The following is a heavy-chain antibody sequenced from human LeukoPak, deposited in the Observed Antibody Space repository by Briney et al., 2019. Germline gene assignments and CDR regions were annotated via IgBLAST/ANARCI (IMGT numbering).Heavy chain of an antibody. CDR1: GGSISSSSYY. CDR2: IYYSGST. J-gene: IGHJ5*02. D-gene: IGHD3-16*01. V-gene: IGHV4-39*07. CDR3: ARFTPQGYGWGGYNRFDP. Sequence: SETLSLTCTVSGGSISSSSYYWGWLRQPPGKGLEWIGSIYYSGSTYYNPSLKSRVTISVDTSKNQFSLKLSSVTAADTAVYYCARFTPQGYGWGGYNRFDPWGQGTLVTVSS.